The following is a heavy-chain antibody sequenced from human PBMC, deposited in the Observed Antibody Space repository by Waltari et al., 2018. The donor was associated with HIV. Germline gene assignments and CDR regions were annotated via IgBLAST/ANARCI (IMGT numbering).Heavy chain of an antibody. CDR3: ARCQNSRNYYDSSGYDSVLDS. CDR1: RYTFTDYY. J-gene: IGHJ4*02. Sequence: QVQLVQSGAEVKKPGASVQVSCKASRYTFTDYYIHWVRQAPGQAPEWMGWINPDSGDTLSAQRFQGKVTLTRDTSITTAYMEVNRLTSDDTAIYYCARCQNSRNYYDSSGYDSVLDSWGQGTLVTVSS. CDR2: INPDSGDT. V-gene: IGHV1-2*02. D-gene: IGHD3-22*01.